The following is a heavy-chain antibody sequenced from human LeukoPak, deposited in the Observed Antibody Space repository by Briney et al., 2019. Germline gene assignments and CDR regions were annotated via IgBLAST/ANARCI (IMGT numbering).Heavy chain of an antibody. Sequence: GGSLRLSCAASGFTFSSYWMSWVRQAPGKGLEWVSFIYSGGNTYYADSVKGRFTISRDDSKNTVHLQMNSLRAEDTAMYYCARRAGDYSHPYDYWGQGTLVTVSS. CDR1: GFTFSSYW. J-gene: IGHJ4*02. V-gene: IGHV3-53*01. D-gene: IGHD3-22*01. CDR3: ARRAGDYSHPYDY. CDR2: IYSGGNT.